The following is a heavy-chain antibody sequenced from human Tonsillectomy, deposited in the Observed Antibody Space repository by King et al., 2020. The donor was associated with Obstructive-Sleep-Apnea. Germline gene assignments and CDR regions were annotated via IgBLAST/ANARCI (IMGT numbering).Heavy chain of an antibody. CDR1: GGSISDYD. V-gene: IGHV4-59*01. J-gene: IGHJ4*02. CDR3: ARDRGGYGSPYFFDY. Sequence: VQLQESGPGLVKPSETLSLNFTVSGGSISDYDWSLVRKPPGRGLECIGYISHTGSTNYNPSLRGRVTISIDTPKNQFSLKLRSVTAADTAVYYCARDRGGYGSPYFFDYWGRGALVTVSS. D-gene: IGHD5-18*01. CDR2: ISHTGST.